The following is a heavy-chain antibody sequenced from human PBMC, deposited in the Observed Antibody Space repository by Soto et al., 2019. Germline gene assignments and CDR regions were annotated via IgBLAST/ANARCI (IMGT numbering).Heavy chain of an antibody. V-gene: IGHV1-8*01. J-gene: IGHJ4*02. CDR2: MNPNSGNT. D-gene: IGHD6-19*01. CDR3: ASEVVGAVAV. CDR1: GYTFTTYD. Sequence: QVQLVQSGAEVKKPGASVKVSCQASGYTFTTYDINWVRQATGQGLESMGGMNPNSGNTGYAQKFQGRVTMTRDPSMSTAYMELSSLTSEYTAVYYCASEVVGAVAVWGQGTLVTVSS.